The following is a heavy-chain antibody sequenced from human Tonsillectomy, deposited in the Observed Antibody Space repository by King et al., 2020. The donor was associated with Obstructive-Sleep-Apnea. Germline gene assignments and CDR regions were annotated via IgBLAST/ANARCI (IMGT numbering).Heavy chain of an antibody. CDR3: VKDRSSGWYGPLDY. V-gene: IGHV3-9*01. CDR1: GFTFDDYA. D-gene: IGHD6-19*01. Sequence: QLVQSGGGLVQPGRSLRLSCAASGFTFDDYAMHWVRQGPGKGLEWVSGINWIGVSIGYADSVKGRFTISRDNAKNSLYLQMNGLRAEDTALYYCVKDRSSGWYGPLDYWGQGTLVTVSS. CDR2: INWIGVSI. J-gene: IGHJ4*02.